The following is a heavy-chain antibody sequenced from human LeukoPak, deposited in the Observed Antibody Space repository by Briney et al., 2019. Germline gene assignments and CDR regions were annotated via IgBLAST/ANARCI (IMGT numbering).Heavy chain of an antibody. CDR1: GYTFTSYG. CDR2: ITTYNGDT. J-gene: IGHJ4*02. V-gene: IGHV1-18*01. Sequence: ASVKVSCKASGYTFTSYGTTWVRQAPGQGFEWMGWITTYNGDTNYAQNLQGRVTMTTDTSTSTAYMDLRSLRSDDTAVYYCARVTLKSTTTRFTLAGDYFDYWGQGTLVTVSS. D-gene: IGHD1-26*01. CDR3: ARVTLKSTTTRFTLAGDYFDY.